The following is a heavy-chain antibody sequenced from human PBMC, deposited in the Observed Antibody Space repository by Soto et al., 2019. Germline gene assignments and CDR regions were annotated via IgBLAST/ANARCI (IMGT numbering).Heavy chain of an antibody. D-gene: IGHD3-10*01. J-gene: IGHJ6*02. CDR1: GGTFSSYT. Sequence: QVQLVQSGAEVKKPGSSVKVSCKASGGTFSSYTISWVRQAPGQGLEWMGRIIPILGIANYAQKFQGRFTMTADKSTRTAYMELSSLSSEDTAVYYCASLMSSGYYYGMDVWGQGTKVTVSS. V-gene: IGHV1-69*02. CDR2: IIPILGIA. CDR3: ASLMSSGYYYGMDV.